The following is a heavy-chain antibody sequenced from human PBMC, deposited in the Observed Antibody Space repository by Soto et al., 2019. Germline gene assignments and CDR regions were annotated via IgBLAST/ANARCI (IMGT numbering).Heavy chain of an antibody. CDR1: GYTLTELS. V-gene: IGHV1-24*01. D-gene: IGHD1-26*01. CDR3: ATAAGIVGATYYFDY. CDR2: FDPEDGET. Sequence: QVQLVQSGAEVKKPGASVKVSCKVSGYTLTELSMHWVRQAPGKGLEWMGGFDPEDGETIYGQKFQGRVTMTEDTSIXTAYMELSSLRSEDTAVYYCATAAGIVGATYYFDYWGQGTLVTVSS. J-gene: IGHJ4*02.